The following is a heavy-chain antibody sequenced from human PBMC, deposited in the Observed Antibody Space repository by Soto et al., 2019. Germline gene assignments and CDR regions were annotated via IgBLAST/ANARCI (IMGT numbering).Heavy chain of an antibody. V-gene: IGHV4-59*01. Sequence: QVQLQESGPGLVKPSETLSLTCTVSGDSISTYYWSWIRQPPGKGLEWIGYIYYSGSTNYNPSLKSRVTISVDTSKNQFSLNLSSVTAADTDVYYCARGPVTRWFNYWGQGTLVTVSS. CDR3: ARGPVTRWFNY. CDR1: GDSISTYY. CDR2: IYYSGST. D-gene: IGHD3-16*01. J-gene: IGHJ4*02.